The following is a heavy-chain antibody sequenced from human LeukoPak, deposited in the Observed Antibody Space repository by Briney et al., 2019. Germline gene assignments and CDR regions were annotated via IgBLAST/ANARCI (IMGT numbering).Heavy chain of an antibody. J-gene: IGHJ4*02. D-gene: IGHD1-26*01. V-gene: IGHV4-59*01. CDR2: IYDSGST. Sequence: SETLSLTCTVSGGSISSFHWSWIRQPSGKGLEHIGNIYDSGSTYYNPSLKSRVTISVDTSKNQFSLKLSSVTAADTAVYYCARTYSGRSYYFDCWGQGTLVTVSS. CDR1: GGSISSFH. CDR3: ARTYSGRSYYFDC.